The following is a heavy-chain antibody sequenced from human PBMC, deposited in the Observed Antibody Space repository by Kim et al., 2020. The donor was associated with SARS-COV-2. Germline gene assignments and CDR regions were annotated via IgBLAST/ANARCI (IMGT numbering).Heavy chain of an antibody. CDR1: GGSFSGYY. V-gene: IGHV4-34*01. Sequence: SETLSLTCAVYGGSFSGYYWSWIRQPPGKGLEWIGEINHSGSTNYNPSLKSRVTISVDTSKNQFSLKLSSVTAADTAVYYCERGRPFLIRYFWSGYLYGMDVWGQGTTVTVSS. J-gene: IGHJ6*02. CDR3: ERGRPFLIRYFWSGYLYGMDV. CDR2: INHSGST. D-gene: IGHD3-3*01.